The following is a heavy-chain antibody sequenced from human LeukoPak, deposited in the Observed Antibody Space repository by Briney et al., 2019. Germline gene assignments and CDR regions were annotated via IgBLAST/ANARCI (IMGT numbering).Heavy chain of an antibody. V-gene: IGHV3-23*01. Sequence: TGGSLRLSCAASGFTFSSYAMSWVRQAPGKGLEWVSAISGSGGSTYYADSVKGRFTISRDNSKNTLYLQMNSLRAEDTAVYYCARAAYDYVWGSYRNYYYYYMDVWGKGTTVTISS. CDR3: ARAAYDYVWGSYRNYYYYYMDV. CDR2: ISGSGGST. J-gene: IGHJ6*03. CDR1: GFTFSSYA. D-gene: IGHD3-16*02.